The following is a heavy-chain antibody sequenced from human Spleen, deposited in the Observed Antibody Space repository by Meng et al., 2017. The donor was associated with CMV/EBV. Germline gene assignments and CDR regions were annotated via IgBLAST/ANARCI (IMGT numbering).Heavy chain of an antibody. J-gene: IGHJ4*02. CDR3: AHSTPNRFWSGFYYRGEFDY. V-gene: IGHV2-5*02. CDR2: IYWDDDK. D-gene: IGHD3-3*01. Sequence: GVGVGWIRQPPGKALEWLALIYWDDDKRFSPSLKSRLPITKDTSKNQVVLTMTNMDPVDTATYYCAHSTPNRFWSGFYYRGEFDYWGQGTLVTVSS. CDR1: GVG.